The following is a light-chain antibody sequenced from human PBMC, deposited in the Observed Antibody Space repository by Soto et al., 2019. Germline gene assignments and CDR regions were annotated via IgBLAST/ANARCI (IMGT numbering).Light chain of an antibody. CDR1: SSDVGGYNS. J-gene: IGLJ2*01. CDR2: EVS. CDR3: SSYRSNNILL. Sequence: QSVLTQPASVSGSPGQSIAISCTGTSSDVGGYNSVSWYQQHPGKAPKLMIYEVSNRPSGVPDRFSGSKSGNTASLTISGLQAEDEADYYCSSYRSNNILLFGGGTKLTVL. V-gene: IGLV2-14*01.